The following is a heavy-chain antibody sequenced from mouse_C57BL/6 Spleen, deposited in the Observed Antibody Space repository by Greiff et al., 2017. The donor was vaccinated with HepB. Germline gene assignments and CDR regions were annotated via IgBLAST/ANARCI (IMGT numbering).Heavy chain of an antibody. V-gene: IGHV5-9*01. CDR2: ISGGGGNT. CDR3: ATRYGYDGFAY. CDR1: GFTFGSYT. D-gene: IGHD2-2*01. Sequence: EVKLVESGGGLVKPGGSLKLSCAASGFTFGSYTMSWVRQTPEKRLEWVATISGGGGNTYYPDSVKGRFTISRDNAKNTLYLQMSSLRSEDTALYYCATRYGYDGFAYWGQGTLVTVSA. J-gene: IGHJ3*01.